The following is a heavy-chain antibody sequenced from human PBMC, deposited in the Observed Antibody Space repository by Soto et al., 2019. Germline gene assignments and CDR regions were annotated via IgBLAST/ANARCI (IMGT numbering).Heavy chain of an antibody. CDR3: ARFQGRDCSSTSCQIYGMDV. CDR2: IIPIFGTA. CDR1: GGTFSSYA. V-gene: IGHV1-69*13. J-gene: IGHJ6*02. Sequence: SVKVSCKASGGTFSSYAISWVRQAPGQGPEWMGGIIPIFGTANYAQKFQGRVTITADESTSTAYMELSSLRSEDTAVYYCARFQGRDCSSTSCQIYGMDVWGQGTTVTVSS. D-gene: IGHD2-2*01.